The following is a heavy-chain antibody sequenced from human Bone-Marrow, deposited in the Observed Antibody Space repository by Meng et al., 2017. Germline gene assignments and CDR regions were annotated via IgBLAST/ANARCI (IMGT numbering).Heavy chain of an antibody. J-gene: IGHJ4*02. CDR3: ARDFGWRSFDY. V-gene: IGHV3-74*01. CDR2: VNGDGSTT. CDR1: GFTFSSSW. Sequence: GESLKISCAASGFTFSSSWMHWVRQAPGKGLVWVSRVNGDGSTTDYADSVKGRFTISRDNAMNTLYLQMNSLRPEDTAVYYCARDFGWRSFDYWGQGTLVTVSS. D-gene: IGHD3-16*01.